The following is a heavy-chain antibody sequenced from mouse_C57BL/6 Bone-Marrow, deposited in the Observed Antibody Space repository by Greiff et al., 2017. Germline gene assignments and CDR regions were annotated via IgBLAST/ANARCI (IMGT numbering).Heavy chain of an antibody. CDR3: AKRDHYYSMDY. CDR2: IWGGRND. CDR1: GFSLTTYG. Sequence: VQRVESGPGLVAPSQSLSITCTVSGFSLTTYGVEWVRQPPGKGLEWMGVIWGGRNDNYNSALMSGMGIFKDNSKRQVFLQMNSLQTDDTAMYYCAKRDHYYSMDYWGQGTSVTVSS. J-gene: IGHJ4*01. V-gene: IGHV2-9*01. D-gene: IGHD3-3*01.